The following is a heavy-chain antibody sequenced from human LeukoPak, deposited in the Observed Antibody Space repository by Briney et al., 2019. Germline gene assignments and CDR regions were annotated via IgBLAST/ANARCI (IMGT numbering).Heavy chain of an antibody. V-gene: IGHV4-39*07. CDR1: GGSISSSSYY. CDR3: AGGYSYGYDY. J-gene: IGHJ4*02. Sequence: SETLSLTCTVSGGSISSSSYYWGWIRQPPGKGLEWIGSIYYSGSTYYNPSLKSRVTISVDTSKDQFSLKLSSVTAADTAVYYCAGGYSYGYDYWGQGTLVTVSS. CDR2: IYYSGST. D-gene: IGHD5-18*01.